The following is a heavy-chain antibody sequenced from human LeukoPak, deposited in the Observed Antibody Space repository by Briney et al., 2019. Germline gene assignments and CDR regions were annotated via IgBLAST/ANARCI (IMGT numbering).Heavy chain of an antibody. J-gene: IGHJ4*02. Sequence: KPSETLSLTCAVSGYSISSGYYWGWIRQPPGKGLEWIGSIYHSGSTYYNPSLKSRVTISVDTSKNQFSLKLSSVTAADTAVYYCARTVEGMATGEYWGQGTLVTVSS. CDR1: GYSISSGYY. CDR3: ARTVEGMATGEY. CDR2: IYHSGST. D-gene: IGHD5-24*01. V-gene: IGHV4-38-2*01.